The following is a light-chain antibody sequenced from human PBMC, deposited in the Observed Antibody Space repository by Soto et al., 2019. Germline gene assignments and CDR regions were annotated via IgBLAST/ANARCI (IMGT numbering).Light chain of an antibody. J-gene: IGKJ1*01. CDR1: QSISTN. V-gene: IGKV3-15*01. CDR2: GAY. Sequence: EIVMTQSPATLSVSPGERATLSCRASQSISTNLAWYQQKAGQAPRLLIYGAYNRATGVPARFSGSGSGTEFTLSISSLHSEDFSVYYCQQYKNWWTFGQGTKVDIK. CDR3: QQYKNWWT.